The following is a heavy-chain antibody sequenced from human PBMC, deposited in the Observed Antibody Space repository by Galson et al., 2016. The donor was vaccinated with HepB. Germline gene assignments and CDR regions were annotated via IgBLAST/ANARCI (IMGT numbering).Heavy chain of an antibody. J-gene: IGHJ4*02. D-gene: IGHD6-25*01. V-gene: IGHV3-66*03. Sequence: SLRLSCAASGFSVTRNYMNWVRQAPGKGLEWVSVIYSIGTTYYTESVRGRFTVSRDISKNTLYLQMSSLRPEDTAVYYCARDPDGTYSSGDYFDYWGQGTLVTVSS. CDR3: ARDPDGTYSSGDYFDY. CDR1: GFSVTRNY. CDR2: IYSIGTT.